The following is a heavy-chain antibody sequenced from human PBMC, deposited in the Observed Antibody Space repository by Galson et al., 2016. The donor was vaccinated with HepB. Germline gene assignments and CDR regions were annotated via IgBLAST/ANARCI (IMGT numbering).Heavy chain of an antibody. J-gene: IGHJ3*01. CDR1: XXXFSIYX. V-gene: IGHV3-64D*06. CDR3: VXPLRWXXXAFDF. Sequence: RLXXXASXXXFSIYXXXWVRXAPGXXLEXXXAIATDGGGXFYADSVKGRFTTSRDNSKNTLYLQMSGLRPEDXAXYYCVXPLRWXXXAFDFWGQGQMV. CDR2: IATDGGGX.